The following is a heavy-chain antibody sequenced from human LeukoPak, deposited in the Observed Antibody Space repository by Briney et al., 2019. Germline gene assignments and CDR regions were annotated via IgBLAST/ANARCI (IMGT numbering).Heavy chain of an antibody. V-gene: IGHV1-2*02. CDR3: ARDWKDVRGVKGWFDP. D-gene: IGHD3-10*01. Sequence: GASVKVSCKASGYTFTGYYMHWVRQAPGQGLEWMGWINPNSGGTNYAQKFQGRVTMTRDTSISTAYMELSRLRSDDTAVYYCARDWKDVRGVKGWFDPWGQGTLVTVSS. CDR2: INPNSGGT. J-gene: IGHJ5*02. CDR1: GYTFTGYY.